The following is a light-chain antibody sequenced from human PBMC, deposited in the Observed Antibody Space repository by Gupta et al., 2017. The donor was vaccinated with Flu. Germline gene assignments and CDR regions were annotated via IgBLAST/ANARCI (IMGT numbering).Light chain of an antibody. CDR2: DVS. J-gene: IGLJ1*01. Sequence: TSSDVGGYNYVSWNQQHPGKAPKLMIYDVSNRPSGVSNRFSGSKSGNTASLTISGLQAEDEADYYCSSYTSSSTQVFGTGTKVTVL. CDR1: SSDVGGYNY. CDR3: SSYTSSSTQV. V-gene: IGLV2-14*04.